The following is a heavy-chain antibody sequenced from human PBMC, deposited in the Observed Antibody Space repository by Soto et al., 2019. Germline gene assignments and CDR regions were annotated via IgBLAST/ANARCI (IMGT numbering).Heavy chain of an antibody. D-gene: IGHD3-16*01. CDR1: GFMFEDFA. V-gene: IGHV3-9*01. CDR3: AKDVDRLGELWGYFQS. J-gene: IGHJ1*01. Sequence: EVQLVESGGGLEQPGRSLRLSCTVSGFMFEDFAMYWVRQAPGQGLEWVSGINWNGVNKGYAESVLGRFTISRDNAKKSLYLDMNYLRPEDTALYFCAKDVDRLGELWGYFQSWGQGTMVTVSS. CDR2: INWNGVNK.